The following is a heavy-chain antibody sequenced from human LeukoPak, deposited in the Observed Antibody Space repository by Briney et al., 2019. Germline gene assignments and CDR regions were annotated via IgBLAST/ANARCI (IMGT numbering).Heavy chain of an antibody. CDR1: GFTLSSYS. CDR2: ISSSSSYT. CDR3: ARDLYGSGSYYLGY. J-gene: IGHJ4*02. V-gene: IGHV3-21*01. D-gene: IGHD3-10*01. Sequence: GGPLRLSCAASGFTLSSYSMSWVRPPPGDGLEWVSSISSSSSYTYYADSVKGRFTISRDNAKNSLYLQMNSLRAEDTAVYYCARDLYGSGSYYLGYWGQGTLVTVSS.